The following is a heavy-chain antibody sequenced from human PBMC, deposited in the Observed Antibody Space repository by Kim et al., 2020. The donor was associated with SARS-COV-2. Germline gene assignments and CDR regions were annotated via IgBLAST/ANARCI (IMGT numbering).Heavy chain of an antibody. Sequence: SVKVSCKASGGTFSSYAISWVRQAPGQGLEWMGRIIPILGIANYAQKFQGRVTITADKSTSTAYMELSSLRSEDTAVYYCARDVSSWSLSDYMDVWGKGTTVTVSS. CDR2: IIPILGIA. V-gene: IGHV1-69*04. D-gene: IGHD6-13*01. J-gene: IGHJ6*03. CDR1: GGTFSSYA. CDR3: ARDVSSWSLSDYMDV.